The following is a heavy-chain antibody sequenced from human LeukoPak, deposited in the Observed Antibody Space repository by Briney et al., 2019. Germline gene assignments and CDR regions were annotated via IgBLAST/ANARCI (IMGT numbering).Heavy chain of an antibody. CDR3: ARDSSGYHGY. J-gene: IGHJ4*02. D-gene: IGHD3-22*01. Sequence: GGSLRLSCAASGFDFSSYWMYWVRQAPGKGLVWVSRIKTDGTYTNYAESVKGRFTISRDNAKSTLYLQMNSLRAEDTAVYYCARDSSGYHGYWGQGTLVTVSS. V-gene: IGHV3-74*01. CDR1: GFDFSSYW. CDR2: IKTDGTYT.